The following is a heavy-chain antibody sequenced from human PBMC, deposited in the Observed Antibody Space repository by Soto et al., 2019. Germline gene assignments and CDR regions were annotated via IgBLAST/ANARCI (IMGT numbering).Heavy chain of an antibody. D-gene: IGHD3-9*01. Sequence: ASVKVSCKASGYTFSNFGISWVRQAPGQGLEWLGWISTDNGDTKYAQKFQGRVTMTTYTATTTVYMELGSLKPDDTAVYYCTRDAKYYDILTGYFVNDYWG. J-gene: IGHJ4*01. CDR2: ISTDNGDT. CDR1: GYTFSNFG. V-gene: IGHV1-18*01. CDR3: TRDAKYYDILTGYFVNDY.